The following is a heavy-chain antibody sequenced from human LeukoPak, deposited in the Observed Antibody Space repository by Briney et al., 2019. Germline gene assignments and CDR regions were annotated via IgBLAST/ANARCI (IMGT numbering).Heavy chain of an antibody. CDR2: INHSGST. J-gene: IGHJ4*02. CDR1: GGSFSGYY. V-gene: IGHV4-34*01. CDR3: ARGTVYDYVWGSYRYTPRFFDY. D-gene: IGHD3-16*02. Sequence: SETLSLTCAVYGGSFSGYYWSWIRQPPGKGLEWIGEINHSGSTNYNPSLKSRVTISVDTSKNQFSLKLSSVTAADTAVYYCARGTVYDYVWGSYRYTPRFFDYWGQGTLVTVSS.